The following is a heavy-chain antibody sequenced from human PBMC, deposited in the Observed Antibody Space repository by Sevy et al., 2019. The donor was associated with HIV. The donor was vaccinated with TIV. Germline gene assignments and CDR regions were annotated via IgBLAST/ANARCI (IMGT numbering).Heavy chain of an antibody. CDR1: GYTFTGYY. D-gene: IGHD3-22*01. CDR3: ARMGDYFDTSGYYLLKY. V-gene: IGHV1-2*02. CDR2: INPKTGGT. J-gene: IGHJ4*02. Sequence: ASVKVSCKASGYTFTGYYIHWLRQAPGQGLEWMGWINPKTGGTYFAKKFQDTVTLTTGTSITTVYLELSGLRFDDTAVYYCARMGDYFDTSGYYLLKYWGQGTLVTVSS.